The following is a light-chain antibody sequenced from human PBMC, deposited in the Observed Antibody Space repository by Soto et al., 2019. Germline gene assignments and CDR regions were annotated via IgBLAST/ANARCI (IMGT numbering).Light chain of an antibody. J-gene: IGLJ1*01. CDR2: EVS. CDR3: ASYSNTDTFYV. Sequence: QSALTQPASVSGSPGQSITISCTGTSSDVGGYNYVSWYQQHPGKAPKLMIYEVSNRPSGVSNRFSGSKSGNTASLTISGLRADDEADYYCASYSNTDTFYVFGTATKLTVL. CDR1: SSDVGGYNY. V-gene: IGLV2-14*01.